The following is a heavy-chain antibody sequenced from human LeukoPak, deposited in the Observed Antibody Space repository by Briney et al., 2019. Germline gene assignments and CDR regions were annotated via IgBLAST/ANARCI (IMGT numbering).Heavy chain of an antibody. Sequence: VASVKVSCKVSGYTLTELSMHWVRQAPGKGLEWMGGFDPEDGETIYAQKFQGRVTMTRDMSTSTVYMELSSLRSEDTAVYYCARDKGRYYYGSGSYPYYMDVWGKGTTVTVSS. CDR3: ARDKGRYYYGSGSYPYYMDV. J-gene: IGHJ6*03. CDR2: FDPEDGET. D-gene: IGHD3-10*01. CDR1: GYTLTELS. V-gene: IGHV1-24*01.